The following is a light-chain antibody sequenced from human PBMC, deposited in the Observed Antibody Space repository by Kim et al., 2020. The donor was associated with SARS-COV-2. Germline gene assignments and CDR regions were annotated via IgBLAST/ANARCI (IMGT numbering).Light chain of an antibody. Sequence: EIVLTQSPATLSLSPGERATLPCRASQSVTGRVSWYQQRPGQAPRLLIYDTSNRATGIPARFSGSGSGTDFTLTISSLEPEDFAVYYCQQRRSWPLTFGGRTKVDIK. V-gene: IGKV3-11*01. CDR1: QSVTGR. CDR2: DTS. J-gene: IGKJ4*01. CDR3: QQRRSWPLT.